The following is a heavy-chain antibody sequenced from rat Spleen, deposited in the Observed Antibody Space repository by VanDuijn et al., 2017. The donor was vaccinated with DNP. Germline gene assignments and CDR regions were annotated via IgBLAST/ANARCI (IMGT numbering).Heavy chain of an antibody. J-gene: IGHJ2*01. CDR3: ARHRLYNNLFDF. CDR2: IHSDGSST. Sequence: EVQLVETGGGLVQPGRSLKLSCAASGFTFSNYYMAWVRQAPKKGLEWITTIHSDGSSTYYRDSVRGRFTFSRDNAENTLYLQMDSLRSEDTATYYGARHRLYNNLFDFWGQGVMVTVSS. D-gene: IGHD1-10*01. V-gene: IGHV5-7*01. CDR1: GFTFSNYY.